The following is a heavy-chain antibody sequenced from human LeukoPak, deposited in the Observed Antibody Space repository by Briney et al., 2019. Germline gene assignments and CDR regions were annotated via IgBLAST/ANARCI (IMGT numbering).Heavy chain of an antibody. D-gene: IGHD2-8*02. J-gene: IGHJ4*02. Sequence: PGGSLRLSCAASGFTFSSYAMSWVRQAPGKGLEWIGYIYYSGSTNYNPSLKSRVTISVDTSKNQFSLKLSSVTAADTAVYYCARHEEVITTLLVWGQGTLVTVSS. V-gene: IGHV4-59*08. CDR2: IYYSGST. CDR1: GFTFSSYA. CDR3: ARHEEVITTLLV.